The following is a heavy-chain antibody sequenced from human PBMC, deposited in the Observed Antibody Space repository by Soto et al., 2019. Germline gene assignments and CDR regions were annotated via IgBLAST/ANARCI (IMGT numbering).Heavy chain of an antibody. CDR1: GFTLSNYW. D-gene: IGHD3-22*01. V-gene: IGHV3-15*07. CDR2: IKSKSHGGTT. Sequence: GRSLRLSCAASGFTLSNYWINWVRQAPGKGLEWVGRIKSKSHGGTTDFAAPVKGRFAISRDDSKSIAHMEMNSLKIEDTAVYYCSTDSYTDLTVVRLDNRGHGILVTVSS. CDR3: STDSYTDLTVVRLDN. J-gene: IGHJ4*01.